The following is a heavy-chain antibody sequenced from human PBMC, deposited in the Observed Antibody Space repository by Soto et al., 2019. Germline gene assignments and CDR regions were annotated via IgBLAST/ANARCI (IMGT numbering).Heavy chain of an antibody. CDR2: IKTSGDTT. V-gene: IGHV3-23*05. D-gene: IGHD2-21*02. J-gene: IGHJ4*02. Sequence: QTGGSLRLSCAASGFAFSNCAMSWVRQAPGKGLEWVSTIKTSGDTTFYADPVKGRFTISRDDSKNTLYLQMNSLRAEDTATYYCTKDVTGDIGADFWGQGTPVTVSS. CDR1: GFAFSNCA. CDR3: TKDVTGDIGADF.